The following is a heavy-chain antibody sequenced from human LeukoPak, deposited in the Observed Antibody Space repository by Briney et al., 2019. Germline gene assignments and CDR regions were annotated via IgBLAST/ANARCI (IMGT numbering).Heavy chain of an antibody. Sequence: ASVKVSCEASGYTFTAYYIHWVRQAPGQGLEWMGCINLNSGGTNYAQKFQGWVTMTRDTSITTAYMELRRLKSDDTALYYCVSSPDYGDYEGAFDIWGQGTMVTVSS. V-gene: IGHV1-2*04. CDR3: VSSPDYGDYEGAFDI. CDR2: INLNSGGT. D-gene: IGHD4-17*01. CDR1: GYTFTAYY. J-gene: IGHJ3*02.